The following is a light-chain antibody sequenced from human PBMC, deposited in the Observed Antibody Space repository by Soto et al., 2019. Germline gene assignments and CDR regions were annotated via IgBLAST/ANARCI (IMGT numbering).Light chain of an antibody. CDR1: PTARGY. J-gene: IGKJ4*01. V-gene: IGKV3-11*01. Sequence: EIVLTQSPATLSLSPGERATLSCRASPTARGYLAWYQQKPGQAPRLLIYDVSNRATGVPARFSGSGSETDFSLTISSLEPEDFAVYYCQQRSNWPLTLRGGTKVDIK. CDR2: DVS. CDR3: QQRSNWPLT.